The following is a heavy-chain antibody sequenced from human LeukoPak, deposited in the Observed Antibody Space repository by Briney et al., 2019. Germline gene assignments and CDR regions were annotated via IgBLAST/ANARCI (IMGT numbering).Heavy chain of an antibody. CDR2: ISGSGGST. V-gene: IGHV3-23*01. J-gene: IGHJ4*02. CDR3: AKGYTSSWYYFDY. D-gene: IGHD6-13*01. Sequence: GGSLRLSCAASGFTVSSYAMSWVRQAPGKGLEWVSSISGSGGSTYYADSVKGRFTISRDNSKNTLYLQVNSLRAEDTAVYYCAKGYTSSWYYFDYWGQGTLVTVSS. CDR1: GFTVSSYA.